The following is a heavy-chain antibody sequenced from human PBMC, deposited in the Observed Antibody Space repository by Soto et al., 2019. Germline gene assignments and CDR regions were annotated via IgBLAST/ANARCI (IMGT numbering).Heavy chain of an antibody. CDR2: IYHSGST. CDR1: GGSISSGGYS. V-gene: IGHV4-30-2*01. J-gene: IGHJ4*02. D-gene: IGHD2-2*02. Sequence: PSLTCAVSGGSISSGGYSWSWIRQRPGKGLEGIGYIYHSGSTYYNPSLKSRVTISVDRSKNQFSLKLSSVTAADTAVYYCARALLGYCSSTSCYTPLFDCWGQGTLVTVSS. CDR3: ARALLGYCSSTSCYTPLFDC.